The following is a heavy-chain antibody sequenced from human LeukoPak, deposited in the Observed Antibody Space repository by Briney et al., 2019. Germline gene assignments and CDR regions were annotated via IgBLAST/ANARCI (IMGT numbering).Heavy chain of an antibody. D-gene: IGHD1-26*01. CDR1: GFTFSSYS. V-gene: IGHV3-21*01. J-gene: IGHJ4*02. CDR3: ARERELLRDY. Sequence: PGGSLRLSCAASGFTFSSYSMNWVRQAPGKGLEWVSSISSSSSYIYYADSVKGRFTISRDNAKNSLYLQMNSLRAEGTAVYYCARERELLRDYWGQGTLVTVSS. CDR2: ISSSSSYI.